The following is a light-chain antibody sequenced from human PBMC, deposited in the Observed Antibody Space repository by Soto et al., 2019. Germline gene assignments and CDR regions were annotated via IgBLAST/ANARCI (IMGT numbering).Light chain of an antibody. Sequence: EIVLTQSPATLSLSPGERATLSSRASQSVGGFLAWYQQRSGQTPRLLIYDASKRAPGIPARFSGSGSGTDFTLTISSLEPEDFAVYYCQHRSNWLGTFGPGTKVDI. CDR3: QHRSNWLGT. CDR1: QSVGGF. J-gene: IGKJ3*01. CDR2: DAS. V-gene: IGKV3-11*01.